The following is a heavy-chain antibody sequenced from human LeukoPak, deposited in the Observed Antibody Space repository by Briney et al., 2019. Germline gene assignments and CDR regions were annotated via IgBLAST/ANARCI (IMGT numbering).Heavy chain of an antibody. D-gene: IGHD5-24*01. CDR3: ARARRDGFQYYLDY. CDR1: GGSISSGSYY. V-gene: IGHV4-61*02. Sequence: SETLSLTCTVSGGSISSGSYYWSWIRQPAGKGLEWIGRIYTSGSTNYNPSLKSRVTISVDTSKNQFSLKLSSVTAADTAVYYCARARRDGFQYYLDYWGQGTLVTVSS. J-gene: IGHJ4*02. CDR2: IYTSGST.